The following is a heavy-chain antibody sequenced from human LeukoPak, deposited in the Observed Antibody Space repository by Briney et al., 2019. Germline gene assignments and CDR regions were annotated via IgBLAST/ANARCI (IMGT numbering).Heavy chain of an antibody. Sequence: SETLSLTCAVYGGSFCGYYRSWIRQPPGKGREWSGEINHSGSNNDNPSLKSRVTISVDTSKNQFSLKLSSMTAADTAVYYCARVTRALRTVTKPPRSNAFDIWGQGTKVTVSS. CDR3: ARVTRALRTVTKPPRSNAFDI. V-gene: IGHV4-34*01. CDR1: GGSFCGYY. CDR2: INHSGSN. J-gene: IGHJ3*02. D-gene: IGHD4-17*01.